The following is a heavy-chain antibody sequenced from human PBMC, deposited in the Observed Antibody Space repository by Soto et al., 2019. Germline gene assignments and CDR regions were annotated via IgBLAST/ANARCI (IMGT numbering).Heavy chain of an antibody. V-gene: IGHV3-30*18. J-gene: IGHJ6*02. CDR1: GFTFSRYG. Sequence: GGSLTLSCAPSGFTFSRYGMHWVRQAPGKGLEWVAVISYDGSNKYYADSVKGRFTISRDNSKNTLYLQMNSLRAEDTAVYYCAKAIGYCSSTSCRDYFFYYGMDVWAQVPTVTVSS. D-gene: IGHD2-2*01. CDR2: ISYDGSNK. CDR3: AKAIGYCSSTSCRDYFFYYGMDV.